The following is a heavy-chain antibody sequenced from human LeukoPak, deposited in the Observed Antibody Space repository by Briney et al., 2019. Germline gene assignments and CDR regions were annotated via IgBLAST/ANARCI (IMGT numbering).Heavy chain of an antibody. Sequence: SETLSLTCTVSGDSISSGTYYWSWIRQHPGKGLEWIGYIYYSGSTNYNPSLKSRVTISVDTSKNQFSLKLSSVTAADTAVYYCARRNYYGSGSFVLWAFDIWGQGTMVTVSS. J-gene: IGHJ3*02. V-gene: IGHV4-61*01. CDR3: ARRNYYGSGSFVLWAFDI. D-gene: IGHD3-10*01. CDR1: GDSISSGTYY. CDR2: IYYSGST.